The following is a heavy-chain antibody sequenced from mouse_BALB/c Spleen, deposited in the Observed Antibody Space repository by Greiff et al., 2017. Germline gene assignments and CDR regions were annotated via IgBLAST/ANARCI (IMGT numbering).Heavy chain of an antibody. Sequence: QVQLQQSGAELVRPGVSVKISCKGSGYTFTDYAMHWVKQSHAKSLEWIGVISTYYGDASYNQKFKGKATMTVDKSSSTAYMELARLTSEDSAIYYCARPYYGKKTPDYWYFDVWGAGTTVTVSS. CDR3: ARPYYGKKTPDYWYFDV. V-gene: IGHV1S137*01. CDR1: GYTFTDYA. CDR2: ISTYYGDA. J-gene: IGHJ1*01. D-gene: IGHD2-1*01.